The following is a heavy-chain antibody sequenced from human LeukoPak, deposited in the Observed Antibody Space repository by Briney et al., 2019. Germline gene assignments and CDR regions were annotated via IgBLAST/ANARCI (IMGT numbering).Heavy chain of an antibody. CDR3: ARSMTYFDY. CDR1: GGSISSYY. V-gene: IGHV4-59*08. D-gene: IGHD2-21*02. Sequence: PSETLSLTCTVSGGSISSYYWSWIRQPPGKGLEWIGSIYHSGTTYYNPSLKSRVTISVDTSKNQFSLKLSSVTAADTAVYYCARSMTYFDYWGQGTLVTVSS. CDR2: IYHSGTT. J-gene: IGHJ4*02.